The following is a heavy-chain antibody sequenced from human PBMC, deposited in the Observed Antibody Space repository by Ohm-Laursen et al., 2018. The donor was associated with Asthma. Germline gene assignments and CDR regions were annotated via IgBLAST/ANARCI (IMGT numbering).Heavy chain of an antibody. CDR2: MYHSGST. CDR3: ARVGSDYYDSSGPLYFDY. CDR1: GGSIRSHY. J-gene: IGHJ4*02. D-gene: IGHD3-22*01. V-gene: IGHV4-59*11. Sequence: SDTLSLTCSVSGGSIRSHYWTWIRQPPGKGLEWIGYMYHSGSTNYNSSLKTRVSISIDTSKNQFSLKLNSLTATDTAVYYCARVGSDYYDSSGPLYFDYWGQGTLVTVSS.